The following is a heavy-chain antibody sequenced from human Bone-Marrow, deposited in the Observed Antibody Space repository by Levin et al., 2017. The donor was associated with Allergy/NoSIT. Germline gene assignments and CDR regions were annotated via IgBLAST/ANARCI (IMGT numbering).Heavy chain of an antibody. CDR1: GFTFSSYW. V-gene: IGHV3-7*04. J-gene: IGHJ3*02. D-gene: IGHD3-10*01. Sequence: QAGGSLRLSCAASGFTFSSYWMSWVRQAPGKGLEWVANIKQDGSEKYYVDSVKGRFTISRDNAKNSLYLQMNSLRAEDTAVYYCARGRRNSGSILADAFDIWGQGTMVTVSS. CDR3: ARGRRNSGSILADAFDI. CDR2: IKQDGSEK.